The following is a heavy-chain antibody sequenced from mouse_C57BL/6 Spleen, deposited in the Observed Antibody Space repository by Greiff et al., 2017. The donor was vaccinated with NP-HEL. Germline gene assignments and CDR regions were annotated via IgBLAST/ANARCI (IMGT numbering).Heavy chain of an antibody. CDR1: GYTFTDYW. Sequence: QVQLQQPGAELVMPGASVKLSCKASGYTFTDYWMDWVKQRPGHGLEWIGDIDPSNGCTNYNQKFKGKATLTVDKSSSTAYMQRRSLTSEDSAAYYCARRGGYGYGVWALEYWGQGAPVTASA. D-gene: IGHD2-2*01. CDR2: IDPSNGCT. CDR3: ARRGGYGYGVWALEY. V-gene: IGHV1-69*01. J-gene: IGHJ4*01.